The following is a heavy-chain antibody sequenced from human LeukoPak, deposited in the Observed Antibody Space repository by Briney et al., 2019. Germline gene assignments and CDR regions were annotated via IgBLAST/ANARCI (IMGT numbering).Heavy chain of an antibody. Sequence: PGGSLRLSCTASGFTLTNLAMTWARQAPGKGLEWVSAISVGSDVIYYADSVKGRFAISRDNSKHTVYLQMGSLRAEDTAVYYCAKSHVSTATGTGRYFDYWGQGTLVTASS. V-gene: IGHV3-23*01. D-gene: IGHD3-9*01. CDR1: GFTLTNLA. CDR3: AKSHVSTATGTGRYFDY. CDR2: ISVGSDVI. J-gene: IGHJ4*02.